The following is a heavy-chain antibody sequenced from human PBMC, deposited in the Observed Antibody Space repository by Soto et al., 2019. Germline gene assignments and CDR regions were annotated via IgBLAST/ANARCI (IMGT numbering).Heavy chain of an antibody. V-gene: IGHV1-18*04. CDR3: ARDAVASSWYRDNWFDP. CDR2: ISAYNGNT. D-gene: IGHD6-13*01. J-gene: IGHJ5*02. CDR1: GYTFTSYG. Sequence: ASVKVSCKSSGYTFTSYGISWVRQAPGQGLEWMGWISAYNGNTNYAQKLQGRVTMTTDTSTSTAYMELRSLRSDDTAVYYCARDAVASSWYRDNWFDPWGQGTLVTVSS.